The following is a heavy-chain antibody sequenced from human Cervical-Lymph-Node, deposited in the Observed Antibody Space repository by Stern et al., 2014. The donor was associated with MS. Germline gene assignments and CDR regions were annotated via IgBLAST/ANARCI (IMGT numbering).Heavy chain of an antibody. Sequence: QVQLVQYGAEVKKPGSSVKISCKASGGTFSEFVFTWVRQAPGEGLEWMGRTIPKFGITNYAQKFQGRLTITADNSTSTTYLELSSLRFDDTAVYYCAREWELWGQGTLATVSS. D-gene: IGHD1-26*01. CDR1: GGTFSEFV. CDR2: TIPKFGIT. J-gene: IGHJ4*02. V-gene: IGHV1-69*09. CDR3: AREWEL.